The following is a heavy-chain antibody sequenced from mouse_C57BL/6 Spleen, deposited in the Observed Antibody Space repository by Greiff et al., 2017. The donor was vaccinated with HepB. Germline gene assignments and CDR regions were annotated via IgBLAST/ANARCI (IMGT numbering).Heavy chain of an antibody. CDR3: ARNWFDY. CDR2: IWRGGST. V-gene: IGHV2-5*01. J-gene: IGHJ2*01. Sequence: QVQLQQSGPGLVQPSQSLSITCTVSGFSLTSYGVHWVRQSPGKGLEWLGVIWRGGSTDYNAASMSRLSITKDNSKSQVFFKMNSLQADDTAIYYCARNWFDYWGQGTTLTVSS. CDR1: GFSLTSYG.